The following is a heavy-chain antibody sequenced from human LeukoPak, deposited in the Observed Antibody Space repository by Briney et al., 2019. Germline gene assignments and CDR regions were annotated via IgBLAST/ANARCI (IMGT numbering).Heavy chain of an antibody. J-gene: IGHJ6*03. V-gene: IGHV4-61*02. Sequence: SQTLSLTCTVSGGSISSGNYYWSWIRQPAGKGLEWIGRVYTSGSTNYNPSLKSRLTISVDTSKNQFSLKLSSVTAADTAVYYCARGGEVGPYYYYMDVWGKGTTVTVSS. D-gene: IGHD3-10*01. CDR2: VYTSGST. CDR3: ARGGEVGPYYYYMDV. CDR1: GGSISSGNYY.